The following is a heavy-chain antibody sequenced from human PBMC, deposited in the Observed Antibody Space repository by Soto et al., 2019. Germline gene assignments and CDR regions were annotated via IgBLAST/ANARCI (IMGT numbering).Heavy chain of an antibody. J-gene: IGHJ4*02. D-gene: IGHD6-6*01. CDR1: GFTFSSYA. CDR3: AKRSSSSTFDY. Sequence: EVQLLESGGGLVQPGESLRLSCAASGFTFSSYAMRWVRQAPGKGLEWVSVISGSDDSTYFADSVKGRFPISRDNSKNTLYLQMNSLRAEDTAVYYCAKRSSSSTFDYWGQGTLVTVSS. V-gene: IGHV3-23*01. CDR2: ISGSDDST.